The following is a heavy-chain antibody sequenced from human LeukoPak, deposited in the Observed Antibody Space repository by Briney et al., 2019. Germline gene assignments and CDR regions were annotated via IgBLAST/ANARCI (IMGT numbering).Heavy chain of an antibody. CDR1: GGSISSGDYY. Sequence: TSQTLSLTCTVSGGSISSGDYYWSWIRQPPGKGLEWIGEINHSGSTNYNPSLKSRVTISVDTSKNQFSLKLSSVTAADTAVYYCARGRGIAVAAPSDYYYGMDVWGKGTTVTVSS. J-gene: IGHJ6*04. V-gene: IGHV4-30-4*01. CDR3: ARGRGIAVAAPSDYYYGMDV. CDR2: INHSGST. D-gene: IGHD6-19*01.